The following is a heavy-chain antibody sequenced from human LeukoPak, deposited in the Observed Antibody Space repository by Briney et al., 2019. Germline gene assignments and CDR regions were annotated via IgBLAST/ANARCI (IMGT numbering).Heavy chain of an antibody. V-gene: IGHV4-4*07. J-gene: IGHJ4*02. CDR2: IYTSGST. Sequence: SETLSLTCTVSGGSISSYYWSWIRQPAGKGLEWIGRIYTSGSTNYNPSLKSRVTISVDTPKNQFSLKLSSVTAADTAVYHCARESRGGNYGDYTFDYWGQGTLVTVSS. D-gene: IGHD4-17*01. CDR3: ARESRGGNYGDYTFDY. CDR1: GGSISSYY.